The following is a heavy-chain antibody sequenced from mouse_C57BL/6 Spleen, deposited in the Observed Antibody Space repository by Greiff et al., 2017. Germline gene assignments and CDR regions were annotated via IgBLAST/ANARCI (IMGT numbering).Heavy chain of an antibody. CDR2: IDPSDSYT. CDR1: GYTFTSYW. J-gene: IGHJ3*01. Sequence: QVQLQQPGAELVMPGASVKLSCKASGYTFTSYWMHWVKQRPGQGLEWIGEIDPSDSYTNYNQKFKGKSTLTVDKSSSTAYMQLSSLTSEDSAVYYWASAGGFRPFAYWGQGTLVTVSA. V-gene: IGHV1-69*01. CDR3: ASAGGFRPFAY.